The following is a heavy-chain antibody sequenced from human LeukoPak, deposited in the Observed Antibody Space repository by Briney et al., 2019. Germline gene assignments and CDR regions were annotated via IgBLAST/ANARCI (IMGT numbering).Heavy chain of an antibody. CDR3: ARGGDGDYDY. Sequence: ASVKVSCKASVYTFTTAGIAWVRQAPGQGLEWLGWITPYNGSPTYAQRLQGRVTLTTDTSTTTAYMELRSLTSDDTAIYYCARGGDGDYDYWGQGTLVTVSS. J-gene: IGHJ4*02. CDR1: VYTFTTAG. D-gene: IGHD4-17*01. V-gene: IGHV1-18*01. CDR2: ITPYNGSP.